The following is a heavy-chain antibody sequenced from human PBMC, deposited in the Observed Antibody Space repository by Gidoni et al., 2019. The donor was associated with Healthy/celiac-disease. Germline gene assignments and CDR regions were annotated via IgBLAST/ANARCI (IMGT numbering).Heavy chain of an antibody. V-gene: IGHV3-21*01. CDR2: ISRSSSYI. Sequence: EVQLVESGGGLVKPGGSLRLTCAASGFTFSSYSMNWVRQAPGKGLEWVSSISRSSSYIYYADSVKGRFTISRDNAKNSLYLQMNSLRAEDTAVYYCARAPPLVGAMNWGQGTLVLSPQ. CDR1: GFTFSSYS. CDR3: ARAPPLVGAMN. D-gene: IGHD1-26*01. J-gene: IGHJ4*02.